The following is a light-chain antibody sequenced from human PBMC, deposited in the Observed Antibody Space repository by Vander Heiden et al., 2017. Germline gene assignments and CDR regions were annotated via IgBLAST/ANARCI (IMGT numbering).Light chain of an antibody. CDR3: QQDDNLPYT. Sequence: DIQMTQSPSSLSASVGDRVTITCPASQDISNYLHWYQQKPGKAPKLLIYDASNLETGVPSRFSGSGSGTDFTFTISSLQPEDIATYYCQQDDNLPYTFGQGTKLEIK. V-gene: IGKV1-33*01. CDR2: DAS. J-gene: IGKJ2*01. CDR1: QDISNY.